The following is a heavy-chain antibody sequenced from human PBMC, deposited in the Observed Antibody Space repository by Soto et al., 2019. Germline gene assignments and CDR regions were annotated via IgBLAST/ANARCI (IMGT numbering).Heavy chain of an antibody. D-gene: IGHD3-10*01. Sequence: GGSLRLSCAASGFVFNMYWMHWVRQVPGEGPEWVTRINDDGTRTDYADSAKGRFTISRDNAKDILYLQMNALRVDDTAVYYCIRGPRPSSVGTGAFWGQGTQVTVSS. J-gene: IGHJ4*02. CDR3: IRGPRPSSVGTGAF. V-gene: IGHV3-74*01. CDR1: GFVFNMYW. CDR2: INDDGTRT.